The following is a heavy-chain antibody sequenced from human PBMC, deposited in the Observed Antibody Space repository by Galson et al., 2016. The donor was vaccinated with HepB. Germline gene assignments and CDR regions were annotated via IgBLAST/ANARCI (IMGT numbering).Heavy chain of an antibody. V-gene: IGHV3-30-3*01. J-gene: IGHJ4*02. D-gene: IGHD2-15*01. CDR3: ASEILGHCSGGSCYTGDH. Sequence: SLRLSCAVSGFTFSRYVMYWVRQAPGKGLEWVAVLSYDGSNEYYADSVKGRFTISRDNSKNTLYLQMNSLRGGDTAVYYCASEILGHCSGGSCYTGDHWGQGTLVTVSS. CDR2: LSYDGSNE. CDR1: GFTFSRYV.